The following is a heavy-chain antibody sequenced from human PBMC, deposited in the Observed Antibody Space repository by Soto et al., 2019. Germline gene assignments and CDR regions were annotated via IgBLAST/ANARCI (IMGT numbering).Heavy chain of an antibody. V-gene: IGHV3-53*01. Sequence: SGGSLRLSCAAFGFTLDKYTMGWVRQAPGKGLEWVAESFSSGGTQYADSVKGRFTISRDNSRNMVFLQMNGLRVEDTALYYCARDREPDGIWTFDSWGQGALVTLSS. CDR2: SFSSGGT. CDR3: ARDREPDGIWTFDS. CDR1: GFTLDKYT. J-gene: IGHJ4*02. D-gene: IGHD3-9*01.